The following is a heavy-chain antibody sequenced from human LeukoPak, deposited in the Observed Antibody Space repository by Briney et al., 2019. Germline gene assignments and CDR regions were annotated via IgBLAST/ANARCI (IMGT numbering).Heavy chain of an antibody. Sequence: GGSLRLSCAASGFTFSSYGMHWVRQAPGKGLEWVAVISSDGSNAYYADSVKGRFTMSRDNSKNTLFVQMNSLRAEDTAVYYFAKDLSGRKGPFDYWGKGTLVTVSS. CDR2: ISSDGSNA. CDR3: AKDLSGRKGPFDY. V-gene: IGHV3-30*18. D-gene: IGHD3-10*01. J-gene: IGHJ4*02. CDR1: GFTFSSYG.